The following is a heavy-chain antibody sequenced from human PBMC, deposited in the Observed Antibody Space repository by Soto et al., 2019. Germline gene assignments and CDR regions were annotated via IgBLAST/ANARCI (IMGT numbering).Heavy chain of an antibody. D-gene: IGHD2-2*01. Sequence: QVQLQQWGAGLLKPSETLSLTCAVYGGSFSGYYWSWIRQPPGKGLEWIGEIHHSGSTNYNPSRKSRVTISVDTSKNQFSLKLSSVTAADTAVYYCATGVIVVVPADVSDWFDPWGQGTLVTVSS. J-gene: IGHJ5*02. CDR3: ATGVIVVVPADVSDWFDP. V-gene: IGHV4-34*01. CDR2: IHHSGST. CDR1: GGSFSGYY.